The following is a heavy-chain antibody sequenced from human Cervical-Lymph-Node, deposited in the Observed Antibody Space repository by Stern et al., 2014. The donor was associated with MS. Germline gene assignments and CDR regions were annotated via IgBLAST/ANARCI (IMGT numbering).Heavy chain of an antibody. Sequence: QVQLVQSGAEVKKPGASVKVSCKASGYTFTSYDINLVRQATGQGLEWMGWMNPNSGNTGYAQKFQGRVTMTRNPSISTAYMELSSLRSEDTAVYYCASSGTYYYGMDVWGQGTTVTVSS. J-gene: IGHJ6*02. CDR2: MNPNSGNT. V-gene: IGHV1-8*01. CDR3: ASSGTYYYGMDV. D-gene: IGHD1-1*01. CDR1: GYTFTSYD.